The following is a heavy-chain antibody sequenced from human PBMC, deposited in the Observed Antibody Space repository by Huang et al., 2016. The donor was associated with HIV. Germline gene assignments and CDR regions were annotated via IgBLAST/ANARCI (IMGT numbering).Heavy chain of an antibody. CDR1: RFTFSNYA. CDR3: ARDLRLRDLYYYYYMDV. J-gene: IGHJ6*03. D-gene: IGHD5-12*01. V-gene: IGHV3-30-3*01. CDR2: ISYDGSNK. Sequence: QVQLVESGGGVVQPGRSLRLSCAASRFTFSNYAMHWVRQAPGKGLEWVAVISYDGSNKYYADSVKGRFTISRDNSKKTLYLQMNSLRAEDTAVYYCARDLRLRDLYYYYYMDVWGKGTTVTVSS.